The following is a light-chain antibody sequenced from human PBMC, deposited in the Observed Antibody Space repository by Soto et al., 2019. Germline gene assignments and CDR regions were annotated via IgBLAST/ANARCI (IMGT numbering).Light chain of an antibody. CDR3: QQHYSYPLT. J-gene: IGKJ1*01. V-gene: IGKV1-8*01. CDR1: QSIGSY. Sequence: AIGVTQSPSSLSASPGERATLTCRASQSIGSYLAWYQQKPGKAPKLLIYAASTLQTGVPSRFSGSGSGTDFTLTISCLQSEDFATYYCQQHYSYPLTFGQGTKVEIK. CDR2: AAS.